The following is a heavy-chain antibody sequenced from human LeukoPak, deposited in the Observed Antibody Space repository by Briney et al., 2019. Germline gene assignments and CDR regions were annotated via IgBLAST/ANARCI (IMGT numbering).Heavy chain of an antibody. CDR3: ASPLHLGELSSDAFDI. V-gene: IGHV3-21*01. J-gene: IGHJ3*02. CDR1: GFTFSSYI. D-gene: IGHD3-16*02. CDR2: ISSSSSYI. Sequence: PGGSLRLSCAASGFTFSSYIMNWVRQAPGKGLEWVSSISSSSSYIYYADSVKGRFTISRDNAKNSLYLQMNSLRAEDTAVYYCASPLHLGELSSDAFDIWGQGTMVTVSS.